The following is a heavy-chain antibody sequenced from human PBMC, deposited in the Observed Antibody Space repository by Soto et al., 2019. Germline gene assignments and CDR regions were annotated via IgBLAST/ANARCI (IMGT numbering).Heavy chain of an antibody. CDR3: AKEPKYSDCWSGYPYYYGMDV. CDR2: ISYDGSNK. D-gene: IGHD3-3*01. V-gene: IGHV3-30*18. CDR1: GFTFSSYG. J-gene: IGHJ6*02. Sequence: GGSLRLSCAASGFTFSSYGMHWVRQAPGKGLEWVAVISYDGSNKYYADSVKGRFTISRDNSKNTLYLQMNSLSAEDTGVYYCAKEPKYSDCWSGYPYYYGMDVWGQGTTVTVSS.